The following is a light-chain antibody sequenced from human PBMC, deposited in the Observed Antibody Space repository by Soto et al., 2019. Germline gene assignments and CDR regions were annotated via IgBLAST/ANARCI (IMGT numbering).Light chain of an antibody. CDR1: SSNIGSHF. CDR2: RNN. Sequence: QSVLTQTPSASGTPGQRVTISCSGSSSNIGSHFVYWYQQLPGTAPKLLIYRNNQRPSGVPDRFSGSKSGTSASLAISGLRSEDEADYCCAAWDDSLSGLCVFGTGTKVTVL. J-gene: IGLJ1*01. CDR3: AAWDDSLSGLCV. V-gene: IGLV1-47*01.